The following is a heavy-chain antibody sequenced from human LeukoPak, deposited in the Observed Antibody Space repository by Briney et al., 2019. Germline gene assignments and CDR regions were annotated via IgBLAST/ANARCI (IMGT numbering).Heavy chain of an antibody. Sequence: ASVKVSCKASGYTFTSYGISWVRRAPGQGLEWMGWISAYNGNTNYAQKFQGRVTMTTDTSTSTAYMELRSLRSDDTAVYYCARDPEVSYGSENYYNGMDVWGQGTTVTVSS. J-gene: IGHJ6*02. V-gene: IGHV1-18*01. CDR2: ISAYNGNT. CDR1: GYTFTSYG. CDR3: ARDPEVSYGSENYYNGMDV. D-gene: IGHD3-10*01.